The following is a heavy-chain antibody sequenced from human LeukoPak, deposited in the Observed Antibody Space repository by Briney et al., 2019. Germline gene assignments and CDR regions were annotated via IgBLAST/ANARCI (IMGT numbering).Heavy chain of an antibody. CDR3: ARGGVDCSSTSCYTHLDY. V-gene: IGHV4-34*01. CDR2: INHSGST. CDR1: GGSFSGYY. J-gene: IGHJ4*02. D-gene: IGHD2-2*02. Sequence: SETLSLTCAVYGGSFSGYYWSWIRQPPGKGLEWIGEINHSGSTNYNPSLKSRVTISVDTSKNQFSLKLSSVTAADTAVYYCARGGVDCSSTSCYTHLDYWGQGTLVTVSS.